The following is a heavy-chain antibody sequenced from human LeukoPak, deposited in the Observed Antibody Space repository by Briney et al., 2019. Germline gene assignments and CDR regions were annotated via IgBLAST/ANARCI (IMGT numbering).Heavy chain of an antibody. V-gene: IGHV3-9*01. Sequence: GGSLRLSCVASGFTFDDYAMHWVRQAPGKGLEWVSGISWNSGSIGYADSVKGRFTISRDNAKNSLYLQMNSLRAEDTALYYCAKDIGGGGRYYYYGMDVWGQGTTVTVSS. J-gene: IGHJ6*02. CDR3: AKDIGGGGRYYYYGMDV. D-gene: IGHD1-26*01. CDR2: ISWNSGSI. CDR1: GFTFDDYA.